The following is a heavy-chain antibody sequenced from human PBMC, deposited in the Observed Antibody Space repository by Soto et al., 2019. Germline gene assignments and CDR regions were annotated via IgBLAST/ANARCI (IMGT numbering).Heavy chain of an antibody. CDR1: GFTFSRYS. CDR2: ISSSSSTI. J-gene: IGHJ3*02. CDR3: ARAKTTELGYCSSTSCYDAFDI. D-gene: IGHD2-2*01. V-gene: IGHV3-48*02. Sequence: SLRLSWAASGFTFSRYSMNWVRHAQGKGLEWVSYISSSSSTIYYADSVKGRFTISRDNAKNSLYLQMNSLRDEDTAVYYCARAKTTELGYCSSTSCYDAFDIWGQGTMVTVSS.